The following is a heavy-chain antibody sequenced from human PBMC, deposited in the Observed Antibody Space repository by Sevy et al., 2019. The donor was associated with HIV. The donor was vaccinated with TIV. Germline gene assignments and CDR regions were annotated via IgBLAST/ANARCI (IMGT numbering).Heavy chain of an antibody. CDR3: GLSNYCNSDSPRGDCSRD. V-gene: IGHV1-2*02. CDR2: INPNTGDT. CDR1: GFTFTDYY. J-gene: IGHJ4*02. D-gene: IGHD2-21*01. Sequence: ASVKVSCKTSGFTFTDYYIHWVRQAPGQGLEWMGWINPNTGDTNCTQRFQGRVTMTRDTSIFTAFMELSRLTTDDTAVYYCGLSNYCNSDSPRGDCSRDWGQGTLVTVSS.